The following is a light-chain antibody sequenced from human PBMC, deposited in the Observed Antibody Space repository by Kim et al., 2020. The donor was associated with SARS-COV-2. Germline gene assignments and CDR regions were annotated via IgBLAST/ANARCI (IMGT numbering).Light chain of an antibody. CDR2: RDN. CDR1: SNNVGNQG. CDR3: SAWDNSLSAWV. Sequence: QAGLTQPPSVSKGLRQTATLTCTGNSNNVGNQGAAWLQQHQGHPPKLLSSRDNNRPSGISERFSASRSGNTASLTITGLQPEDEADYYCSAWDNSLSAWVFGGGTQLTVL. V-gene: IGLV10-54*04. J-gene: IGLJ3*02.